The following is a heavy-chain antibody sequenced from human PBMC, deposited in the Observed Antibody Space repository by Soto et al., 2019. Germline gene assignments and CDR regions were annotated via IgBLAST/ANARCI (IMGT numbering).Heavy chain of an antibody. CDR2: ISNSGRTI. CDR1: GFTFSDYY. D-gene: IGHD3-3*01. Sequence: QVQLVESGGGLVKPGGSLRLSCAASGFTFSDYYITWIRQAPGKGLEWVSYISNSGRTIYYADSVKGRFTISRDNAKNSLYLQMNSLRAEDTAVYYCARQYYDFWGGSSKSPHYCFDLWGRGTLVTVSS. J-gene: IGHJ2*01. V-gene: IGHV3-11*01. CDR3: ARQYYDFWGGSSKSPHYCFDL.